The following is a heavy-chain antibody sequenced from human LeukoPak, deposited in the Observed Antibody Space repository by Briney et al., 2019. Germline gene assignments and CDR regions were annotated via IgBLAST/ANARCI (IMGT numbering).Heavy chain of an antibody. CDR1: GYTFTSYA. D-gene: IGHD3-22*01. CDR3: ARDHYYDSSGYGLFFDI. Sequence: ASVKVSCKASGYTFTSYAMNWVRQAPGQGLEWMGWINTNTGNPTYAQGFTGRFVFSLDTSVSTAYLQISSLKAEDTAVYYCARDHYYDSSGYGLFFDIWGQGTMVTVSS. CDR2: INTNTGNP. V-gene: IGHV7-4-1*02. J-gene: IGHJ3*02.